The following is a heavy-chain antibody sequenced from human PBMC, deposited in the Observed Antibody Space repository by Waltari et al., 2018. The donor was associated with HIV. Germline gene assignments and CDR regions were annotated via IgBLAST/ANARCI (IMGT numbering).Heavy chain of an antibody. J-gene: IGHJ6*02. Sequence: QVKLQESGPGLVKPSQTLSLTCTVSGGSISSGSYYWSWVRQPAGKGLQWIGRIYSRGSTNYNPSLKSRVTISADTSKNRFSLKLNSVTAADTAVYFCARDSSDYYYGLDVWGQGTTVTVSS. CDR3: ARDSSDYYYGLDV. CDR2: IYSRGST. V-gene: IGHV4-61*02. CDR1: GGSISSGSYY. D-gene: IGHD6-6*01.